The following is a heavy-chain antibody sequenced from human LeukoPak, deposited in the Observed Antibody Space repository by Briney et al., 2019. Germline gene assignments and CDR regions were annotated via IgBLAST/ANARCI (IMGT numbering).Heavy chain of an antibody. CDR1: GYTFTGYY. CDR3: ARDHGYSGYLDAFDV. D-gene: IGHD5-12*01. J-gene: IGHJ3*01. CDR2: INPNSGDT. Sequence: ASVKVSCKASGYTFTGYYMHWIRQAPGQGLEWMGWINPNSGDTIHAQRFQGRVTMTRDTSISTAYMELSRLRDDDTAVYYCARDHGYSGYLDAFDVWGQVTMVTVSS. V-gene: IGHV1-2*02.